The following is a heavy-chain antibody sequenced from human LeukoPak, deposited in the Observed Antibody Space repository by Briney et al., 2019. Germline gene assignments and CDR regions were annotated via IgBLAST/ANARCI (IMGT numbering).Heavy chain of an antibody. CDR1: GFTFSSYG. D-gene: IGHD4-11*01. CDR2: IRYDGSNK. CDR3: AKDLGGYSIKGDAFDI. V-gene: IGHV3-30*02. Sequence: PGGSLRLSCAASGFTFSSYGMHWVRQAPGKGLEWVAFIRYDGSNKYYADSVKGRFTISRDNSKNTLYLQMNSLRAEDTAVYYCAKDLGGYSIKGDAFDIWGQGTMVTVSS. J-gene: IGHJ3*02.